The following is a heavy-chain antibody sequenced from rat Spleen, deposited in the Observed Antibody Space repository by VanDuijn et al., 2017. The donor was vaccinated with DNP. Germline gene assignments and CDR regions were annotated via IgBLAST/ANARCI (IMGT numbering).Heavy chain of an antibody. D-gene: IGHD4-3*01. CDR3: VRGKYNSDYFYY. CDR2: ISYSGSA. Sequence: EVQLQESGPGLVKPSQSFSLTCSVTGYSITSNYWVWIRMFPRNKMEWVGHISYSGSASYNPSLKSRISITRDTSKNQFFLQVNSITTEDTATYYCVRGKYNSDYFYYWGQGVMVTVSS. CDR1: GYSITSNY. J-gene: IGHJ2*01. V-gene: IGHV3-1*01.